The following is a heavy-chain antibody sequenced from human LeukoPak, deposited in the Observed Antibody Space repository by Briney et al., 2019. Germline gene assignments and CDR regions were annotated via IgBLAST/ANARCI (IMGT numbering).Heavy chain of an antibody. CDR2: IYSGGST. J-gene: IGHJ6*02. Sequence: SGGSLRLSCAASGFTVSSNYMSWVRQAPGKGLEWVSVIYSGGSTYYADSVKGRFTISRGNSKNTLYLQMNSLRAEDTAVYYCARDRPSSSWTGGAYYYYYGMDVWGQGTTVTVSS. D-gene: IGHD6-13*01. CDR3: ARDRPSSSWTGGAYYYYYGMDV. V-gene: IGHV3-66*01. CDR1: GFTVSSNY.